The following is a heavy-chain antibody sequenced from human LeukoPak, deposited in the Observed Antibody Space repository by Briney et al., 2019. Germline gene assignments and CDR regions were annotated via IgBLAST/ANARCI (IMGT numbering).Heavy chain of an antibody. V-gene: IGHV4-39*01. Sequence: SETLSLTSTVSGDSISNSSYYWGWIRQPPGKGLEWIRSIYYSGSTYNNPSLKSRVAISVDTTKNQLSLKLSSVTATDTAVYYCARHDPGSGTHYYSRNNWFDPWGQGTLVTVSS. CDR3: ARHDPGSGTHYYSRNNWFDP. D-gene: IGHD3-10*01. J-gene: IGHJ5*02. CDR2: IYYSGST. CDR1: GDSISNSSYY.